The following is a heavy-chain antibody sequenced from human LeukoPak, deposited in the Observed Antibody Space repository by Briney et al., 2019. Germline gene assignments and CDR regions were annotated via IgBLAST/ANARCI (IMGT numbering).Heavy chain of an antibody. J-gene: IGHJ6*03. CDR2: IYTSGGT. CDR3: ARVNYYDSSGYGYMDV. D-gene: IGHD3-22*01. Sequence: SETLSLTCTVSGGSISSYYWSWIRQPAGKGLEWIGRIYTSGGTNYNPSLKSRVTMSVDTSKNQFSLKLSSVTAADTAVYYCARVNYYDSSGYGYMDVWGKGTTVTVSS. V-gene: IGHV4-4*07. CDR1: GGSISSYY.